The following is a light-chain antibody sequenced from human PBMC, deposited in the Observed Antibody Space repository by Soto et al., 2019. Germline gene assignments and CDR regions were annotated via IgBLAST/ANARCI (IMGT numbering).Light chain of an antibody. J-gene: IGKJ1*01. CDR2: HTS. CDR1: QSVSSN. Sequence: EIVLTQSPGTLSLSTGERATLSCRASQSVSSNLAWYQQKPGQAPRLLIYHTSCRATGIPDRFSGSGSGTDFTLTISRLEPEDFAVYYCQQYHSSPRTFAQGTKVDIK. CDR3: QQYHSSPRT. V-gene: IGKV3-20*01.